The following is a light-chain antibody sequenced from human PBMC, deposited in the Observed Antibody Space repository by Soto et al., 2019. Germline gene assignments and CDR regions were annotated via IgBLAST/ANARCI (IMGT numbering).Light chain of an antibody. CDR1: QSINNW. J-gene: IGKJ4*01. CDR3: QQYKSFSIT. Sequence: DIQMTQSPSTLSASVGDRVTITCRASQSINNWLAWYQQKPGKAPKLLIYKTSDLESGVPSRFSGSGSGPEFSLTISSLQPDDFATDSCQQYKSFSITFGGGTRVEVK. V-gene: IGKV1-5*03. CDR2: KTS.